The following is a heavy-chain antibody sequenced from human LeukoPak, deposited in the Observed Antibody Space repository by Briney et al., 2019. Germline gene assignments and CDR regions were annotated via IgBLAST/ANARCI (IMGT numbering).Heavy chain of an antibody. CDR3: ARDVVKGYYYYMDV. CDR2: INPNSGGT. CDR1: GYTFTGYY. Sequence: ASVKVSCKASGYTFTGYYMHWVRQAPGQGLEWMGRINPNSGGTNYAQKFQGRVTMTRDTSISTAYMELSRLSADDAVEYCWARDVVKGYYYYMDVWGKGTTVIVSS. D-gene: IGHD6-6*01. V-gene: IGHV1-2*05. J-gene: IGHJ6*03.